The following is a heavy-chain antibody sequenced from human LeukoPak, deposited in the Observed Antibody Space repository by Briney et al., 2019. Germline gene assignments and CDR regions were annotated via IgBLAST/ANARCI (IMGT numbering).Heavy chain of an antibody. CDR1: XXXXXXXXYY. D-gene: IGHD3-10*01. V-gene: IGHV4-39*01. J-gene: IGHJ4*02. CDR3: ARHYGP. CDR2: IYYSGST. Sequence: LXXTCTVXXXXXXXXXYYXXXXRQPXGKGLEWIGSIYYSGSTYYNPSLKSRVTISVDTSKNQFSLKLNSVTATDTAVYYCARHYGPWGQGTLVTVSS.